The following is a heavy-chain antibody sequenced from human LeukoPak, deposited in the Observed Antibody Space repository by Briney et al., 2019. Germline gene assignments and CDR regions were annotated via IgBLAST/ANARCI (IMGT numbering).Heavy chain of an antibody. Sequence: PSQTLSLTCTVSGASISSDIFYWSWIRQPTGKGLEWIGRIYTSGSTTYNSSLKSRIAISVDVSKNQFSLKLSSVTAADTAVYYCAGTRRYCSGGSCCNWFDPWGQGTLVTVSS. CDR2: IYTSGST. J-gene: IGHJ5*02. CDR3: AGTRRYCSGGSCCNWFDP. D-gene: IGHD2-15*01. V-gene: IGHV4-61*02. CDR1: GASISSDIFY.